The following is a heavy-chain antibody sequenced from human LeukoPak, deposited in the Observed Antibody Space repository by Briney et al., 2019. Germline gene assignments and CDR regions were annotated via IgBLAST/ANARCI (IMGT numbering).Heavy chain of an antibody. CDR3: AREAGRVPAANNWFDP. V-gene: IGHV4-39*02. CDR1: GGSISSSSYY. Sequence: SETLSLTCTVSGGSISSSSYYWGWIRQPPGKGLEWIGSIYYSGSTYYNPSLKSRVTISVDTSKNQFSLKLSSVTAADTAVYYCAREAGRVPAANNWFDPWGQGTLVTVSS. D-gene: IGHD2-2*01. J-gene: IGHJ5*02. CDR2: IYYSGST.